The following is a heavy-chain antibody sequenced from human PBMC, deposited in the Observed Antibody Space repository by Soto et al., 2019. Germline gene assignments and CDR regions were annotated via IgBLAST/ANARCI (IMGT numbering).Heavy chain of an antibody. CDR2: INPSGGST. V-gene: IGHV1-46*03. CDR3: ARELQQTYDFWSGSDYYYYMDV. D-gene: IGHD3-3*01. CDR1: GYTFTSYY. J-gene: IGHJ6*03. Sequence: ASVKVSCKASGYTFTSYYMHWVRQAPGQGLEWMGIINPSGGSTSYAQKFQGRVTMTRDTSTSTVYMELSSLRSEDTAVYYCARELQQTYDFWSGSDYYYYMDVWGKGTTVTVSS.